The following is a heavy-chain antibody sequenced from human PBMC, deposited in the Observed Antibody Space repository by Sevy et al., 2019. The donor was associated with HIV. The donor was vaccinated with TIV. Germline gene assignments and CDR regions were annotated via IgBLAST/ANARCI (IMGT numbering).Heavy chain of an antibody. Sequence: ASVKVSCKASGGTFSSYAISWVRQAPGQGLEWMGGIIPIFGTANYGQKFQGRVTITADESTSTAYMEVSSLRSEDTAVYYCAGGGGYCSSTSCSPSYYYYGMDVWGQGTTVTVSS. CDR1: GGTFSSYA. D-gene: IGHD2-2*01. V-gene: IGHV1-69*13. CDR2: IIPIFGTA. CDR3: AGGGGYCSSTSCSPSYYYYGMDV. J-gene: IGHJ6*02.